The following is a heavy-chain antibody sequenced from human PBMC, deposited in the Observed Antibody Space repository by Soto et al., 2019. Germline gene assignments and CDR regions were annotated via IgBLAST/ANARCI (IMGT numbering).Heavy chain of an antibody. CDR1: GDSFSDYY. CDR2: VFHSATT. CDR3: ARGHYSSGWPIDH. J-gene: IGHJ4*02. D-gene: IGHD6-19*01. Sequence: SETLSLTCTVSGDSFSDYYWNWIRQVPGKGLEWIGFVFHSATTSYNPSLKTRVSISDDTSKKQFSLRLTSVTAADTAIYYCARGHYSSGWPIDHWGQGILVTVSS. V-gene: IGHV4-59*01.